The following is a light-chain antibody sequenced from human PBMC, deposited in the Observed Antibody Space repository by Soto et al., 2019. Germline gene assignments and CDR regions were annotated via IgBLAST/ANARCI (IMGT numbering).Light chain of an antibody. CDR2: HTS. J-gene: IGKJ4*01. CDR3: QQYNNWPPLT. V-gene: IGKV3-15*01. CDR1: QNINTN. Sequence: EIEMTQSPATLSLSPGERATLSCRASQNINTNLAWYQQSPGRAPRLFIYHTSTRATGIPARFSGSGSGTEFTLTISSLQSEDFAVYSCQQYNNWPPLTFGGGTKVDIK.